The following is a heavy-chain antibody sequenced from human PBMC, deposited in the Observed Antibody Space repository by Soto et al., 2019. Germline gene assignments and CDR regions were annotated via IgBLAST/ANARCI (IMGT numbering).Heavy chain of an antibody. CDR1: GFSLSTSGMC. Sequence: SGPTLVNPTQTLTLTCTFSGFSLSTSGMCVSWIRQPPGKALEWLALIDWDDDKYYSTSLKTRLTISKDTSKNQVVPTMTNMDPVDTATYYCARTCLSIAAAGTWEYWGQGTLVTVSS. CDR2: IDWDDDK. V-gene: IGHV2-70*01. D-gene: IGHD6-13*01. J-gene: IGHJ4*02. CDR3: ARTCLSIAAAGTWEY.